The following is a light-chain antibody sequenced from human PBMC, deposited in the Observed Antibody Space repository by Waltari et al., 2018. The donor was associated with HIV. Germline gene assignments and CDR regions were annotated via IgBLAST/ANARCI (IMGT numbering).Light chain of an antibody. CDR2: QDG. CDR1: ALQSRY. J-gene: IGLJ2*01. Sequence: SYELTQPPSVSVSPGQTASIACSGDALQSRYVSWYQKRPGQSPVLVVFQDGKRPSGIPDRFSCSNSGNTATLTSSGTQAMDEADYFCQAWAGGTGSEGVFGGGTKLTVL. V-gene: IGLV3-1*01. CDR3: QAWAGGTGSEGV.